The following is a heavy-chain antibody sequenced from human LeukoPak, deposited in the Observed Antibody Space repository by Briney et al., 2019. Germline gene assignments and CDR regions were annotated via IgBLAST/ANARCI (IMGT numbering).Heavy chain of an antibody. J-gene: IGHJ4*02. D-gene: IGHD2-21*01. CDR3: ARDGGSYCGGDCFDY. V-gene: IGHV3-33*01. Sequence: GGSLRLSCAASGFTFSSYGMHWGRQAPGKGLEWVAVIWYDGSNKYYADSVKGRFTISRDNSKNTLYLQMNSLRAEDTAVYYCARDGGSYCGGDCFDYWGQGTLVTVSS. CDR1: GFTFSSYG. CDR2: IWYDGSNK.